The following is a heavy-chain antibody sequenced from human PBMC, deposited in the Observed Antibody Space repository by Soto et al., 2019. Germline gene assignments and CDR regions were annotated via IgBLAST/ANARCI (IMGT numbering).Heavy chain of an antibody. CDR1: GGSISSSSYY. V-gene: IGHV4-39*01. J-gene: IGHJ5*02. D-gene: IGHD3-3*01. Sequence: SETLSLTCTVSGGSISSSSYYWCWIRHPPGKGLEWIGSIYYSGSTYYNPSLKSRVTISVDTSKNQFSLKLSSVTAADTAVYYCARHSKYDFWSASTCFDPWGQGTLVTVPS. CDR2: IYYSGST. CDR3: ARHSKYDFWSASTCFDP.